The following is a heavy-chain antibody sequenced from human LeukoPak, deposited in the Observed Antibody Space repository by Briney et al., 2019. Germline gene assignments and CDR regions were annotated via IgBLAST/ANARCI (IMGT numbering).Heavy chain of an antibody. Sequence: GGSLRLSCVASDFTFSSYDMTWVRQAPGKGLEWVASISDNGRYIFSADSMRGRFTISRDNSAKTLYLEIYSLRVDDTATYFCGGKFPGAAYYFDSWGQGTLVAVSS. CDR3: GGKFPGAAYYFDS. J-gene: IGHJ4*02. D-gene: IGHD2-21*01. CDR2: ISDNGRYI. V-gene: IGHV3-23*01. CDR1: DFTFSSYD.